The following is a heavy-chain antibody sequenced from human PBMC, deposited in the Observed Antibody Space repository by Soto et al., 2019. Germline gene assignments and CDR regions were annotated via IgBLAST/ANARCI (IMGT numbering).Heavy chain of an antibody. D-gene: IGHD6-19*01. J-gene: IGHJ5*02. V-gene: IGHV3-23*01. CDR1: GFTFSSYA. CDR2: ISGSGGST. Sequence: GGSLRLSCAASGFTFSSYAMSWVRQAPGKGLEWVSAISGSGGSTYYADSVKGRFTISRDNSKNTLYLQMNSLRAEDTAVYYCAKGALAVAGTFGWFDPWGQGTLVTVSS. CDR3: AKGALAVAGTFGWFDP.